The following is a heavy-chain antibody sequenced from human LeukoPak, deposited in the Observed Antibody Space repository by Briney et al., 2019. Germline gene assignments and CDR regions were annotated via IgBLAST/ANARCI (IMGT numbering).Heavy chain of an antibody. J-gene: IGHJ6*02. V-gene: IGHV1-24*01. CDR3: ASGDYDYYYYGMDV. CDR1: GYTLTELS. Sequence: ASVKVSCKVSGYTLTELSMHWVRQAPGKGLEWMGGFDPEDGETIYAQKFQGRVTMTEDTSTDTAYMELSSLRSEDTAVYYCASGDYDYYYYGMDVWGQGTTVTVSS. D-gene: IGHD4-17*01. CDR2: FDPEDGET.